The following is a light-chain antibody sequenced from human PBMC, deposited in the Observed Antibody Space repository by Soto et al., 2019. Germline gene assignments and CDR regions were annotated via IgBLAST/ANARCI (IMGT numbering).Light chain of an antibody. Sequence: DSQMTQSPSTLSASVVDGVAIACRASQSISRYLAWYQQKPGKAPNLLIYDVSSLKSGVPSRFSGSGSGTEFTLTISSLQPDDFATYYCQQYKSYWTFGQGTKVDI. CDR1: QSISRY. J-gene: IGKJ1*01. V-gene: IGKV1-5*01. CDR2: DVS. CDR3: QQYKSYWT.